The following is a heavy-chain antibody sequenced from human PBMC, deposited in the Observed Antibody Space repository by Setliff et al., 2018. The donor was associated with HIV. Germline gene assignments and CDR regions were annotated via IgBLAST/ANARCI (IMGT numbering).Heavy chain of an antibody. Sequence: ASVKVSCKASGYTFTSFGISRVRQAPGQGLEWMGRISAYNGNTDHAQRLQGRVTMTTDTSTNTAYMELRSLRSDDTAVYYCASSSPTTYYYGSGSPPLDYWGQGTLVTVSS. CDR1: GYTFTSFG. D-gene: IGHD3-10*01. V-gene: IGHV1-18*01. CDR3: ASSSPTTYYYGSGSPPLDY. J-gene: IGHJ4*02. CDR2: ISAYNGNT.